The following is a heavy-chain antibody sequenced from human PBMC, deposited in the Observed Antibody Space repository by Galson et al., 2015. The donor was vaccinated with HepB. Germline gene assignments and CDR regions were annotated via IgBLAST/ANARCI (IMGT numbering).Heavy chain of an antibody. CDR1: GYTFTGYF. D-gene: IGHD3-16*01. CDR2: INPNSGAT. Sequence: VSCKASGYTFTGYFIHWIGQAPGHGREWMGLINPNSGATNYAQKFQGRVSVTRDTSTSTAYMEVSSLRPDDTAIYYCARSMSGASYVYLDYWGPGALVTVSS. V-gene: IGHV1-2*06. J-gene: IGHJ4*02. CDR3: ARSMSGASYVYLDY.